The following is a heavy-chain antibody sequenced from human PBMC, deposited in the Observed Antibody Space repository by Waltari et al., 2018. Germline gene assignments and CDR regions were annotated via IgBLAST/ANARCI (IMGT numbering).Heavy chain of an antibody. Sequence: QVQLQQWGAGLLKPSETLSLPCAVYGGSFSGYYWSWIRQPPGKGLEWIGEINHSGSTNYNPSLKSRVTISVDTSKNQFSLKLSSVTAADTAVYYCAKKGLLRAFAIWGQGTMVTVSS. J-gene: IGHJ3*02. CDR3: AKKGLLRAFAI. V-gene: IGHV4-34*01. D-gene: IGHD6-19*01. CDR2: INHSGST. CDR1: GGSFSGYY.